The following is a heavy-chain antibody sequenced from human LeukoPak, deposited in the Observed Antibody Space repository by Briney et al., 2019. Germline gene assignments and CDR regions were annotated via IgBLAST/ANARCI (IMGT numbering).Heavy chain of an antibody. J-gene: IGHJ6*03. Sequence: SETLSLTCAVYGGSFSGYYWSWIRQPPGKGLEWIGEINHSGSTNYNPSLKSRVTISVDTSKNQFSLKLSSVTAADTAGYYCARVNCSGGSCYSIIRYYYYMDVWGKGTTVTVSS. CDR1: GGSFSGYY. D-gene: IGHD2-15*01. V-gene: IGHV4-34*01. CDR2: INHSGST. CDR3: ARVNCSGGSCYSIIRYYYYMDV.